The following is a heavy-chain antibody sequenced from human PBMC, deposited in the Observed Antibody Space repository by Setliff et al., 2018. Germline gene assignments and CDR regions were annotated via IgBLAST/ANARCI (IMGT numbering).Heavy chain of an antibody. D-gene: IGHD2-21*01. V-gene: IGHV1-3*01. CDR3: ASADVVVAP. Sequence: GASVKVSCKASGYSLSAYVMHWVRQAPGQRLEWMGWINGASGNTKYSQKFQGRVTITRDTSASTVYMELSSLRYEDTAVFYCASADVVVAPWGQGTLVTV. CDR2: INGASGNT. J-gene: IGHJ4*02. CDR1: GYSLSAYV.